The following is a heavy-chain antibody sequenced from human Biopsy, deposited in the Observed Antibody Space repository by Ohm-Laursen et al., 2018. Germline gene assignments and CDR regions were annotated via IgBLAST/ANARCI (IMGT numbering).Heavy chain of an antibody. CDR3: AGIVLGPTNDAFDI. V-gene: IGHV4-4*07. CDR1: GDSIRNYY. CDR2: IYPGGGP. D-gene: IGHD1-26*01. Sequence: SDTLSLTCTVSGDSIRNYYWSWIRQAAGRGLDWTGRIYPGGGPIYNPSLKSRVTMSVDTSKNHFSLNLNSVTAADTAVYYCAGIVLGPTNDAFDIWGQGTMVTVSS. J-gene: IGHJ3*02.